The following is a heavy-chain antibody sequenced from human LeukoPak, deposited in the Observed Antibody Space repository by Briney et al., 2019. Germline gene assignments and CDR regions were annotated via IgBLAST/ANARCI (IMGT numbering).Heavy chain of an antibody. CDR2: IWYDGSNK. CDR3: VRDPYNIVVVPAAIRYYCGMDV. D-gene: IGHD2-2*01. Sequence: GGSLRLSCAASGFTFSSYGMHWVRQAPGKGLEWVAVIWYDGSNKYYADSVKGRFTISRDNSKNTLYLQMNSLRAEDTAVYYCVRDPYNIVVVPAAIRYYCGMDVWGQGTTVTVSS. J-gene: IGHJ6*02. V-gene: IGHV3-33*01. CDR1: GFTFSSYG.